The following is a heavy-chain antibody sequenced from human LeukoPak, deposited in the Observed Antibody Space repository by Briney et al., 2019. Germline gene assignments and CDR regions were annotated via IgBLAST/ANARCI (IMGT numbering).Heavy chain of an antibody. V-gene: IGHV3-9*01. J-gene: IGHJ4*02. CDR3: AKVRGPVAGLQFDY. CDR1: GFTFDDYA. D-gene: IGHD6-19*01. CDR2: ISWNSGSI. Sequence: PGGSLRLSCAASGFTFDDYAMHWVRQAPGKGLEWVSGISWNSGSIGYADSVKGRFTISRDNAKNSLYLQMNSLRAEDTALYYCAKVRGPVAGLQFDYWGQGTLVTVSS.